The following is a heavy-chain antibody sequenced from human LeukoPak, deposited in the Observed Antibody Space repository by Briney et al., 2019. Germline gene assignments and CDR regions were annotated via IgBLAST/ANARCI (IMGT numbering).Heavy chain of an antibody. Sequence: ASVKASCKATSRISWVRQAPGQGLEWMGWIGTYGGDTYYAQKFQGRITVTTNTSTSTVYMELRNLRSDDTAVYYCARDLWNFYDESGYNRDFDSWGQGTLVTVSS. D-gene: IGHD3-22*01. CDR2: IGTYGGDT. V-gene: IGHV1-18*01. CDR3: ARDLWNFYDESGYNRDFDS. J-gene: IGHJ5*01. CDR1: TSR.